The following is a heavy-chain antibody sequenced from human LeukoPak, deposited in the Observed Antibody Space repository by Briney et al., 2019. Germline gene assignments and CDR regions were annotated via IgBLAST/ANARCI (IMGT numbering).Heavy chain of an antibody. CDR2: IKTDGSTT. CDR1: GFIFSGYW. J-gene: IGHJ3*02. Sequence: GGSLRLSCAGSGFIFSGYWMHWVRQAPGKGLVWVSRIKTDGSTTYYADSVKGRFTVSRDNAKNTLYLQMNSLRAEDTAVYYCARGLGYSSGWRAFDIWGQGTMVTVSS. CDR3: ARGLGYSSGWRAFDI. V-gene: IGHV3-74*01. D-gene: IGHD6-19*01.